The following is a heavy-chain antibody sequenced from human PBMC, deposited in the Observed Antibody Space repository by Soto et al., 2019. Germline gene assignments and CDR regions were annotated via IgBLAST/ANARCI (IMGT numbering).Heavy chain of an antibody. V-gene: IGHV1-69*06. Sequence: QVQLVQSGAEVKKPGSSVKVSCKGSGATFTSYGVIWVRQAPGQGLEWVGGIIPIFDKANYARKFQARLTITADKSTSTAFMELRSLRSEDTAVYYCARAGIYSDYFTGAQDPWGQGTLVTVSS. D-gene: IGHD4-17*01. CDR2: IIPIFDKA. J-gene: IGHJ5*02. CDR1: GATFTSYG. CDR3: ARAGIYSDYFTGAQDP.